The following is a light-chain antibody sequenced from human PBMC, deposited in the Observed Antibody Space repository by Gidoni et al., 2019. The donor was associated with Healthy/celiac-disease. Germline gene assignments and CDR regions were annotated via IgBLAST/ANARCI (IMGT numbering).Light chain of an antibody. CDR1: QSISSY. Sequence: DIQMTQSPSSLSASVGDRVPITCRASQSISSYLNWYQQKPGKAPKLLIYAASSLQSGGPSRFSGSGSGTDFTLTISSLQPEDFATYYCQQSYSTLYTFGQGTKLEIK. J-gene: IGKJ2*01. V-gene: IGKV1-39*01. CDR2: AAS. CDR3: QQSYSTLYT.